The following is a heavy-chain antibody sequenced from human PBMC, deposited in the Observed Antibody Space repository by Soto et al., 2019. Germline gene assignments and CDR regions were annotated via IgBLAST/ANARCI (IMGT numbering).Heavy chain of an antibody. CDR2: ISAYNGNT. V-gene: IGHV1-18*01. D-gene: IGHD2-15*01. CDR3: ARDDCSGGSCYVGFDY. CDR1: GYTFTSYG. Sequence: QVQLVQSGAEVKKPGASVKVSCKASGYTFTSYGISWVRQAPGQGLEWMGWISAYNGNTNYAQKLQGRVTMTTDTXTXXAYMELRSLRSDDTAVYYCARDDCSGGSCYVGFDYWGQGTLVTVSS. J-gene: IGHJ4*02.